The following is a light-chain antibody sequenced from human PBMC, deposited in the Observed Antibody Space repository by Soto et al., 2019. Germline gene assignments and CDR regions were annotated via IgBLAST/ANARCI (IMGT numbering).Light chain of an antibody. CDR1: QSVSNN. V-gene: IGKV3-15*01. Sequence: EIVMTQSPATLSVSPGEKXXXXXRASQSVSNNLAWFQQKPGQVPRLLIYGASNRATGVSARFSGSGSGTEFTLTISSLQSEDFAVYYCQQYHYWWTFGQGTKVDIK. CDR3: QQYHYWWT. CDR2: GAS. J-gene: IGKJ1*01.